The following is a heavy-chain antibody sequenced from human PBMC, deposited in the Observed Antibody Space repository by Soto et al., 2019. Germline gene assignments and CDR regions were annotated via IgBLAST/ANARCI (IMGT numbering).Heavy chain of an antibody. Sequence: QVQLQESGPGLVKPSQTLSLTCTVSGCSISSGGYYWSWIRQHPGKGLEWIGYIYYSGSTYYNPSLKSRVTISVDTFQNQFSLKLRSVTAADTAVYYCAISSGYADWYDPWGQGTLVTVSS. CDR1: GCSISSGGYY. CDR2: IYYSGST. CDR3: AISSGYADWYDP. J-gene: IGHJ5*02. V-gene: IGHV4-31*03. D-gene: IGHD3-22*01.